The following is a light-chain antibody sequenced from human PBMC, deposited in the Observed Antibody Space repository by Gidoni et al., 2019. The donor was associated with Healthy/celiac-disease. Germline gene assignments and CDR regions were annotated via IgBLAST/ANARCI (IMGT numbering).Light chain of an antibody. V-gene: IGKV1-39*01. CDR2: AAS. Sequence: DIQMTQSPSSLSASVGDRVTITCRARQSISSYLNWYQQKPGKAPKLLIYAASSLQSGVPSRFSGSGSGTDFTLTISSLQPEDFATYYCQQSDSTPQAFGQGTKLEIK. CDR1: QSISSY. CDR3: QQSDSTPQA. J-gene: IGKJ2*01.